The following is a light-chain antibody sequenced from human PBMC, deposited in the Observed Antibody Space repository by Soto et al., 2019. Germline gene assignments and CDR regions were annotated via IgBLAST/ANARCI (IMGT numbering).Light chain of an antibody. CDR2: GAS. V-gene: IGKV3-20*01. J-gene: IGKJ1*01. CDR3: QQYGSSPVT. Sequence: EIVLTQSPGTLSLSPGERATLSCRASQGVSSSNLAWYQQKPGQAPRLLIYGASSRATGIPDRFSGSGSGTDFTLTISRLEPEDFAVYYCQQYGSSPVTFGQGTKVEIK. CDR1: QGVSSSN.